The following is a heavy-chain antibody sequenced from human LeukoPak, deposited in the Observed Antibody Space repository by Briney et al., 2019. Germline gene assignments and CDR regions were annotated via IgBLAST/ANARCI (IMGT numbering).Heavy chain of an antibody. CDR2: ISAYNGNT. V-gene: IGHV1-18*01. J-gene: IGHJ4*02. D-gene: IGHD3-3*01. Sequence: ASVKVSCKASGYTFTSYGISWVRQAPGQGLEWMGWISAYNGNTNYAQKLQGRVTMTTGTSTSTAYMELRSLRSDDTAVYYCARASITIFGVVTYANFDYWGQGTLVTVSS. CDR1: GYTFTSYG. CDR3: ARASITIFGVVTYANFDY.